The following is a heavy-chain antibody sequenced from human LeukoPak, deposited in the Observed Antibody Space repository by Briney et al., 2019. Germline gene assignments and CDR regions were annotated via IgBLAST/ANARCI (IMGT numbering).Heavy chain of an antibody. CDR3: ARQHTAATAFDY. D-gene: IGHD6-13*01. Sequence: GVSLRLSCAASGFTFSSNGMHWVRQAPGKGLEWVTFISYDGSNKYYADSVKGRFTISRDNSKNTLFLQMNSLRAEDTAVYYCARQHTAATAFDYWGQGTLVTVSS. V-gene: IGHV3-30*03. CDR1: GFTFSSNG. CDR2: ISYDGSNK. J-gene: IGHJ4*02.